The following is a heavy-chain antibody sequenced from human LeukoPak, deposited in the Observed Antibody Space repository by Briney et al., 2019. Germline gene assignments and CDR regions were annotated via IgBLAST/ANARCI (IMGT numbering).Heavy chain of an antibody. Sequence: ASVKGSCKASGYTFTGYYMHWVRQAPGQGLEWMGWINPNSGGTNYAQKFQGRVTMPRDTSISTAYMELSRLRSDDTAVYYCASSWRGGTYYDGGWGQGTLVTVSS. CDR1: GYTFTGYY. CDR3: ASSWRGGTYYDGG. CDR2: INPNSGGT. D-gene: IGHD2-15*01. J-gene: IGHJ4*02. V-gene: IGHV1-2*02.